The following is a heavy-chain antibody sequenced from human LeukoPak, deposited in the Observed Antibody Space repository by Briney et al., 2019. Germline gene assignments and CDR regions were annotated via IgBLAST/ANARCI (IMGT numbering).Heavy chain of an antibody. CDR1: GYTFIGYY. CDR3: ARAPDYYDSSGYYFDY. J-gene: IGHJ4*02. D-gene: IGHD3-22*01. Sequence: ASVKVSCKASGYTFIGYYMHWVRQAPGQGLEWMGWINAGNGNTKYSQKFQGRVTITRDTSASTAYMELSSLRSEDTAVYYCARAPDYYDSSGYYFDYWGQGTLVTVSS. CDR2: INAGNGNT. V-gene: IGHV1-3*01.